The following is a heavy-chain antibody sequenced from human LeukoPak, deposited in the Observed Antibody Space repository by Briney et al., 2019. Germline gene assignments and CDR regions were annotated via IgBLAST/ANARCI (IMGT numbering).Heavy chain of an antibody. CDR1: GYTFTSYD. V-gene: IGHV1-8*01. CDR2: MNPNSGNT. Sequence: ASVKVSCTASGYTFTSYDINWVRQATGQGLEWMGWMNPNSGNTGYVQTFQGRVTMTRHTSISTAYMELSSLRSEDTAVYYCARGVSSGWYLMAPNWFDPWGQGTLVTVSS. J-gene: IGHJ5*02. D-gene: IGHD6-19*01. CDR3: ARGVSSGWYLMAPNWFDP.